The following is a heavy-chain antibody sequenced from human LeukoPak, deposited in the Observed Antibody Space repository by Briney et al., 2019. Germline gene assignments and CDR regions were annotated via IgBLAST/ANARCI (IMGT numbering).Heavy chain of an antibody. J-gene: IGHJ4*02. CDR1: GFTFSSYA. CDR2: ISYDGSNK. CDR3: ARDDGAVTMIPYY. Sequence: GRSLRLSCAASGFTFSSYAMHWVRQAPGKGLEWVAVISYDGSNKYYADSVKGRFTISRDNSKNTLYLQVNSLRAEDTAVYYCARDDGAVTMIPYYWGQGTLVTVSS. D-gene: IGHD3-22*01. V-gene: IGHV3-30*04.